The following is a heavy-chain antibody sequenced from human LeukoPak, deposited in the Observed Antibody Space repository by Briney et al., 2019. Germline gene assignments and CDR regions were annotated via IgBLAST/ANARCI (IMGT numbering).Heavy chain of an antibody. D-gene: IGHD3-16*01. J-gene: IGHJ6*03. CDR3: ARVRGNYYYYYMDI. CDR2: IIPIFGTA. V-gene: IGHV1-69*05. CDR1: GGTFSSYA. Sequence: SVKVSCKASGGTFSSYAISWVRQAPGQGLEWMGGIIPIFGTANYAQKLQGRVTITTDESTSTAYMELSSLRSEDTAVYYCARVRGNYYYYYMDIWGKGTTVTVSS.